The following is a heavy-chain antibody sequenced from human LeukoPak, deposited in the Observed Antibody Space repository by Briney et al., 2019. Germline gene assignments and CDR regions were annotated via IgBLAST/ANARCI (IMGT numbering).Heavy chain of an antibody. CDR3: AKVRGYYDFWSGDFDY. J-gene: IGHJ4*02. CDR2: INDNGDGT. CDR1: GFTFSSYA. Sequence: PGGSLRLSCAASGFTFSSYAMSWVRQAPGKGLKWVSTINDNGDGTYYADSVKGRFTISRDNSYNTVSLQMNSLRDEDTGVYYCAKVRGYYDFWSGDFDYWGQGTLVTVSS. V-gene: IGHV3-23*01. D-gene: IGHD3-3*01.